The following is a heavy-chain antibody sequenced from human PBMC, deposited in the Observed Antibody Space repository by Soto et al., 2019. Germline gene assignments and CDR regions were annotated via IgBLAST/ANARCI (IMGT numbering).Heavy chain of an antibody. CDR2: IYYSGST. CDR3: AGEDGSGWNDYYYGMDV. J-gene: IGHJ6*02. Sequence: PSETLSVTCTVSGGSISSSSYYWGRLRQPPGKGLEWIGSIYYSGSTYYNPSLKSRVTISVDTSKNQFSLKLSPVTAADTAVYYCAGEDGSGWNDYYYGMDVWGQGTTVTVSS. D-gene: IGHD3-10*01. CDR1: GGSISSSSYY. V-gene: IGHV4-39*02.